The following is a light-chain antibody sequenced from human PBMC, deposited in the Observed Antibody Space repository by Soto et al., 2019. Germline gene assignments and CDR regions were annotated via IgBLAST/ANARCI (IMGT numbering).Light chain of an antibody. J-gene: IGLJ1*01. V-gene: IGLV2-14*01. CDR3: SSYTSSSTHYV. CDR1: SSDVGGYNY. Sequence: QSVLTQSASVSGSPGQSITISCTGTSSDVGGYNYVSWYQQHPGKAPKLMIYDVSNRPSGVSNRFSGSKSGNTASLTISGLQAEDEADYYCSSYTSSSTHYVFGTGTKVTV. CDR2: DVS.